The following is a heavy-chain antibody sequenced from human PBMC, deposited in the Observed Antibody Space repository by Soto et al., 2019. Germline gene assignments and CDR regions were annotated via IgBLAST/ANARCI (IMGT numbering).Heavy chain of an antibody. J-gene: IGHJ4*03. CDR3: TRDSSSCRGGHCYFDN. CDR1: GFTFSDHY. CDR2: IRSKANSYMT. Sequence: EVHLVESGGGLVQPGGSLRLSCAVSGFTFSDHYMDWVRQAPGKGLEWVGRIRSKANSYMTEYAASVKGRFTISRDDSKNSLYLQMNRLKTEDTAVYYCTRDSSSCRGGHCYFDNWGQGTLVTVSS. D-gene: IGHD2-15*01. V-gene: IGHV3-72*01.